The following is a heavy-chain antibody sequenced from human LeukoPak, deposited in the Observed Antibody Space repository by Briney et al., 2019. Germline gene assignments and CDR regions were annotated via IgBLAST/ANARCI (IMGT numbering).Heavy chain of an antibody. CDR1: GFTFSSYW. J-gene: IGHJ3*02. D-gene: IGHD4-23*01. Sequence: GGSLRLSCAASGFTFSSYWMHWVRQAPGKGLVWVSRINSDGSSTSYADSVKGRFTISRDNAKNTLYLQMNSLRAEDTAVYCCARETVEWDAFDIWGQGTMVTVSS. CDR2: INSDGSST. V-gene: IGHV3-74*01. CDR3: ARETVEWDAFDI.